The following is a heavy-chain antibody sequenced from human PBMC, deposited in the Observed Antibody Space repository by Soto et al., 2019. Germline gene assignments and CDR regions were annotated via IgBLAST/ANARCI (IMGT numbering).Heavy chain of an antibody. J-gene: IGHJ6*02. D-gene: IGHD3-3*01. V-gene: IGHV5-51*01. Sequence: GESLKISCKGSGYSFTSYWIGWVRQMPGKGLEWMGIIYPGDSDTRYSPSFQGQVTISADKSISTAYLHMNSLRVEDTAVYYCAKDPPWTVGPLAMDVWGQGTTVTVSS. CDR2: IYPGDSDT. CDR3: AKDPPWTVGPLAMDV. CDR1: GYSFTSYW.